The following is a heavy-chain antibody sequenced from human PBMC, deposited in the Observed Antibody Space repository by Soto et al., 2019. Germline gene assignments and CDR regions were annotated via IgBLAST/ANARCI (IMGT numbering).Heavy chain of an antibody. CDR2: IWSAGMT. Sequence: PXGSLRLSCSASGFTVSSNYMSWVRQAPGKGLDWVSVIWSAGMTYYADSVRGRFTISRDNLKNTLYLQMNSLRADDTAVYYCAREAPMDSWGQGTTVTVSS. CDR1: GFTVSSNY. CDR3: AREAPMDS. V-gene: IGHV3-53*01. J-gene: IGHJ6*02.